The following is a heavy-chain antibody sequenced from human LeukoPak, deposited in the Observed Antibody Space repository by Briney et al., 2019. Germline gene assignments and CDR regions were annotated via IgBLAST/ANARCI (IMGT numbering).Heavy chain of an antibody. V-gene: IGHV3-30-3*01. D-gene: IGHD6-6*01. CDR3: ARARSSSAFDP. CDR1: GFTFSSYA. Sequence: GRSLRLSCAASGFTFSSYAMHWVRQAPGKGLEWVAVISYDGSNKYYADSVKGRFTISRDNSKNTLYLQMNSLRAEDTAVCYCARARSSSAFDPWGQGTLVTVSS. J-gene: IGHJ5*02. CDR2: ISYDGSNK.